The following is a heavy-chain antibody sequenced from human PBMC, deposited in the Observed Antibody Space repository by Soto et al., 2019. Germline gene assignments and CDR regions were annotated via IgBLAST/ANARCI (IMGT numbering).Heavy chain of an antibody. D-gene: IGHD6-13*01. CDR1: EFTFSTYA. CDR2: ISFDATKD. V-gene: IGHV3-30-3*01. CDR3: ARGGLAAAGTRRYWLDY. J-gene: IGHJ4*02. Sequence: QVQLVESGGGVVQPGRSLRLSCAASEFTFSTYALHWVRQAPGKGLEWVAVISFDATKDYYADSVKGRFTISRDNSKNTLYLQMNRLRAEDTAVYYCARGGLAAAGTRRYWLDYWGQGTLVTVSS.